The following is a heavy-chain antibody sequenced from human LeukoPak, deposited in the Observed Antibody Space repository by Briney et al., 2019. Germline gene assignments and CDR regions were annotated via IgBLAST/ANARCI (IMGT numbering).Heavy chain of an antibody. D-gene: IGHD3-10*01. CDR2: INPSGGST. CDR1: GYTFTSYY. V-gene: IGHV1-46*01. Sequence: GASVKVSCKASGYTFTSYYMHWVRQAPGQGLEWRGIINPSGGSTSYAQKFQGRVTMTRDTSTSTVYMELSSLRSEDTAVYYYAREGVMVRGVIGNWFDPWGQGTLVTVSS. J-gene: IGHJ5*02. CDR3: AREGVMVRGVIGNWFDP.